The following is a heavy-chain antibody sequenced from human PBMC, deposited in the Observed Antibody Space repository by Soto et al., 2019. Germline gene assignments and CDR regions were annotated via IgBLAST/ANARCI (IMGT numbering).Heavy chain of an antibody. Sequence: TCTVSGGSISSGDYYWSWIRQPPGQGLEWMGGIIPIFGTANYAQKFQGRVTITADESTSTAYMELSSLRSEDTAVYYCAIHPKVLRFLEWSLYYYYGMDVWGQGTTVTVSS. CDR3: AIHPKVLRFLEWSLYYYYGMDV. J-gene: IGHJ6*02. V-gene: IGHV1-69*01. D-gene: IGHD3-3*01. CDR2: IIPIFGTA. CDR1: GGSISSGD.